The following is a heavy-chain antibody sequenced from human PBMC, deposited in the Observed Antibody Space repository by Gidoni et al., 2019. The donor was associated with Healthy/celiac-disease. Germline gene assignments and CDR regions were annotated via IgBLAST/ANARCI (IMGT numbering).Heavy chain of an antibody. Sequence: QVPLVGAGGGVVQPGRSLTLSCTASGFPFGSYAMHGGRQATGKGLEWVAVISYDGSNKDYAASVKGRFTISRDNSKNTLYLQMNSLGAEDTAVYYCARERGQYGGYEGFDYWGQGTLVTVSS. D-gene: IGHD5-12*01. CDR1: GFPFGSYA. CDR3: ARERGQYGGYEGFDY. V-gene: IGHV3-30*01. CDR2: ISYDGSNK. J-gene: IGHJ4*02.